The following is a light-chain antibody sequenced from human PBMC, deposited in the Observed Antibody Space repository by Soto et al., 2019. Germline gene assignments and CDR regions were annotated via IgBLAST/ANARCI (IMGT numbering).Light chain of an antibody. J-gene: IGLJ3*02. Sequence: QSALTQPASVSGSPGQSITISCTGSSSDIGDYNNVAWYQQHPGKAPKLMIYDVTYRPSGVSDRFSGSKSGNTASLTISGLQAEDEADYYCSSYTRAGTVFGGGTKLTVL. CDR1: SSDIGDYNN. CDR2: DVT. V-gene: IGLV2-14*01. CDR3: SSYTRAGTV.